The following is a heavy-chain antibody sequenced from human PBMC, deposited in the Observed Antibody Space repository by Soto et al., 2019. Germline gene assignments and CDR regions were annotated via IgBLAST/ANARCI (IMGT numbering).Heavy chain of an antibody. CDR2: IKQDGSEK. J-gene: IGHJ6*02. Sequence: EVQLVESGGGLVQPGGSLRLSCAASGFTFSSYWMSWVRQAPGKGLEWVANIKQDGSEKYYVDSVKGRFTISRDNAKNSLYLQMNSLRAEDTAVYYCARDMDTAMAGGMDVWGQGTTVTVSS. D-gene: IGHD5-18*01. CDR3: ARDMDTAMAGGMDV. V-gene: IGHV3-7*05. CDR1: GFTFSSYW.